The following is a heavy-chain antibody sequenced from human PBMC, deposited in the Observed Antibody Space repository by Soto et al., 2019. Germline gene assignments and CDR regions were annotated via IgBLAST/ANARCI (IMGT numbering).Heavy chain of an antibody. Sequence: SETLSLTCAVYGGSSSGYYRSWIRQPPGKGLEWIGEINHSGSTNYNPSLKSRVTISVDTSKNQFSLKLSSVTAADTAVYYCARVLQYFSGGSCYLGAFYIWGQGTMVPVS. D-gene: IGHD2-15*01. V-gene: IGHV4-34*01. CDR3: ARVLQYFSGGSCYLGAFYI. CDR1: GGSSSGYY. J-gene: IGHJ3*02. CDR2: INHSGST.